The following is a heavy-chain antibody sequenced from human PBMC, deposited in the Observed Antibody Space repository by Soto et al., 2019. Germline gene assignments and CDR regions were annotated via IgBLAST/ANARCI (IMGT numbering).Heavy chain of an antibody. CDR1: GFTFSSYW. CDR2: INPDGSAT. V-gene: IGHV3-74*01. Sequence: GSLRLSCAASGFTFSSYWMHWVRQAPGKGLVWVSRINPDGSATNYADSVKGRFTISRDNAKNTLYLQMNSLRAEDTAVFYCGRGGSDSPMAPGYWGQGTLVTVSS. J-gene: IGHJ4*02. D-gene: IGHD5-18*01. CDR3: GRGGSDSPMAPGY.